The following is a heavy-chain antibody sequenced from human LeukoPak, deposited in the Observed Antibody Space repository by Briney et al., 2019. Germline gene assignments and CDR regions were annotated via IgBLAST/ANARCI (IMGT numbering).Heavy chain of an antibody. Sequence: PGGSLRLSCAASGFPFTNYWMTWVRQTPGKGLEWVAIIKPDGSEKYYVDSVKGRFIISRDNARNSLHLEVDSLRAEDTAIYYCAGTRFNSATFDIWGQGTMVTASS. CDR2: IKPDGSEK. CDR1: GFPFTNYW. J-gene: IGHJ3*02. V-gene: IGHV3-7*01. D-gene: IGHD2/OR15-2a*01. CDR3: AGTRFNSATFDI.